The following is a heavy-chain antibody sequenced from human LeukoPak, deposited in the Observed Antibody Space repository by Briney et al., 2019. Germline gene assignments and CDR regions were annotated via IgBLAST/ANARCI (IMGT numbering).Heavy chain of an antibody. CDR1: GFTFTTYW. J-gene: IGHJ4*02. Sequence: GGSLRLSCAASGFTFTTYWMSWIRQLPGKGLEWVANTNQDGTEEYYVDSVKGRFTISRDNAKNSLDLQMNSLRVEDTGIYYCVKVAKYYYGSEPYSFFEHWGQGTPVTASS. D-gene: IGHD3-10*01. V-gene: IGHV3-7*01. CDR3: VKVAKYYYGSEPYSFFEH. CDR2: TNQDGTEE.